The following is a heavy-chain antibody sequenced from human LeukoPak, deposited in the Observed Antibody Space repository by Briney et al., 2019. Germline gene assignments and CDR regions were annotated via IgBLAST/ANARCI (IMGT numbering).Heavy chain of an antibody. CDR1: GFTFSSSA. J-gene: IGHJ4*02. D-gene: IGHD1-7*01. CDR3: AKGRLAGTSALSY. Sequence: GGSLRLSCAASGFTFSSSAMSWVRQAPGKGLAWVSTISGSGGSTYYTDSVTGRFTISRDNSKNTLYLQMNSLRVEDTAVYYCAKGRLAGTSALSYWGQGTLVTVSS. CDR2: ISGSGGST. V-gene: IGHV3-23*01.